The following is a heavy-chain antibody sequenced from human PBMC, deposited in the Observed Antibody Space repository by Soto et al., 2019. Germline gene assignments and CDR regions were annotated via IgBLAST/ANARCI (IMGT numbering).Heavy chain of an antibody. D-gene: IGHD3-10*01. CDR1: GFTVSNNY. J-gene: IGHJ4*02. CDR3: GTPPGGGGY. V-gene: IGHV3-53*01. Sequence: EVQLVESGGGLIQPGGSLRLSCAVSGFTVSNNYMSWVRQAPGKGLEGVSVIYSGGYTAYGDSVKGRFTISRDNSKNTTYLKMNTLGPRAPAVFHCGTPPGGGGYWGQGTLVTVSS. CDR2: IYSGGYT.